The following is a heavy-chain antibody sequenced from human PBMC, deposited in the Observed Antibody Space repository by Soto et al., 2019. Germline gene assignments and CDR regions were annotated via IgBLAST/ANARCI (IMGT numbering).Heavy chain of an antibody. CDR2: ISSGGGIT. CDR3: VRGYSDV. D-gene: IGHD5-18*01. CDR1: GFSFSIFA. Sequence: EVHLLESGGGSFQPGGSLRLSCAASGFSFSIFAMNWVRQAPGKGLEWVSTISSGGGITLYADSVKGRFTISRDNTKNTVSLQMNSLRAEDTAVYYCVRGYSDVWGQGTLVTVSS. J-gene: IGHJ4*02. V-gene: IGHV3-23*01.